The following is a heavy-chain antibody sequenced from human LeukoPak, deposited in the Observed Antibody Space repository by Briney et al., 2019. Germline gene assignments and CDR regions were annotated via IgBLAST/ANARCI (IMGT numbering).Heavy chain of an antibody. D-gene: IGHD2-15*01. CDR3: ARGPPRWPDDY. Sequence: GGSLRLSCAASGFTFSSYSMNWVRQAPGKGLEWVSSISSSSYIYYADSVKGRFTISRDNAKNSLYLQMNSLRAEDTAVYYCARGPPRWPDDYWGQGTLVTVSS. CDR2: ISSSSYI. CDR1: GFTFSSYS. J-gene: IGHJ4*02. V-gene: IGHV3-21*01.